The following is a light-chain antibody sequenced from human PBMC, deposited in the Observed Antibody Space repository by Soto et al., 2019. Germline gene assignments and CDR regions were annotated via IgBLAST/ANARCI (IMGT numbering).Light chain of an antibody. V-gene: IGKV3-20*01. J-gene: IGKJ1*01. CDR2: SAS. Sequence: EVVLTQSPCTLSFSPLERVTLSCRASQSVASSYLAWYQQKPGRAPRLLFYSASSRATGIPDRFSGSGSGTDFTLTISRLEPEDFAVYYCHHFGSLPETFGQGTKVDIK. CDR3: HHFGSLPET. CDR1: QSVASSY.